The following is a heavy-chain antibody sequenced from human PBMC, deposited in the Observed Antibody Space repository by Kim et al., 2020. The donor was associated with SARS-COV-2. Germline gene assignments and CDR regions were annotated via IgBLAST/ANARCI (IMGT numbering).Heavy chain of an antibody. J-gene: IGHJ3*02. Sequence: TTYYAAPVKGRFTISRDDSKNTLYLQMSSLKTEDTAVYYCTTDQRDSFDIWGQGTMVTVSS. CDR2: TT. CDR3: TTDQRDSFDI. V-gene: IGHV3-15*01.